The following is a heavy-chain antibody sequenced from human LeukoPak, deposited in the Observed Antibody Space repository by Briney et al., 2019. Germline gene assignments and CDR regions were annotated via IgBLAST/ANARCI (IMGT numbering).Heavy chain of an antibody. CDR1: GGSFSGYY. D-gene: IGHD3-3*01. Sequence: PSETLSLTCAVYGGSFSGYYWSWIRQPPGKGLEWIGEINHSGSTNYNPSLKSRVTISVDTSKNQFSLKLSSVTAADTAVYYCASWYYDFWSGYYRPKRPYYMDIWGKGTTVTVSS. CDR2: INHSGST. CDR3: ASWYYDFWSGYYRPKRPYYMDI. V-gene: IGHV4-34*01. J-gene: IGHJ6*03.